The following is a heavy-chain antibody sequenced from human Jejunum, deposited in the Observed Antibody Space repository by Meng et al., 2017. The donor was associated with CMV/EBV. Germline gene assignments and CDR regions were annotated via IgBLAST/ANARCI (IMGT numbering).Heavy chain of an antibody. V-gene: IGHV3-11*04. CDR1: AFTFSDYY. J-gene: IGHJ6*02. CDR2: ISSTGSII. D-gene: IGHD1-7*01. CDR3: ARASVSGTFGMDV. Sequence: ASAFTFSDYYMAWIRQAPGKGLEWLSYISSTGSIINYADSVKGRFTISRDNAKNSLHLQMNSLRAEDTAIYYCARASVSGTFGMDVWGQGTTVTVSS.